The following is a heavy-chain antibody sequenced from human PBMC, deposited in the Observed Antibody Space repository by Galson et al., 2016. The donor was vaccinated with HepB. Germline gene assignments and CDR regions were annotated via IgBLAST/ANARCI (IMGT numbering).Heavy chain of an antibody. J-gene: IGHJ5*02. CDR2: IRGGCSHM. V-gene: IGHV3-21*04. D-gene: IGHD4-17*01. Sequence: SLRLSCAASGYSFSTYAMNWVRQAPGKGLEWVAFIRGGCSHMYYADSVKGRFTISRDNAKNSLYLQMNSLRDDDTAMYYCVRVQDGADVWVDPWGQGTLVTVSS. CDR1: GYSFSTYA. CDR3: VRVQDGADVWVDP.